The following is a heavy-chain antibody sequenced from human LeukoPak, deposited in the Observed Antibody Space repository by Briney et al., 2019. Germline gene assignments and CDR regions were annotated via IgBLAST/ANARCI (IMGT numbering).Heavy chain of an antibody. CDR3: AKWGMIVRPGAPHDAFDI. CDR1: GYSFTSYW. CDR2: IYPGDSDT. D-gene: IGHD3-22*01. J-gene: IGHJ3*02. V-gene: IGHV5-51*01. Sequence: GESLKISCKGSGYSFTSYWIGWVRQMPGKGLEWMGIIYPGDSDTRYSPSFQGQVTISADKSISTAYLQWSSLKASDTAMYYCAKWGMIVRPGAPHDAFDIWGQGTMVTVSS.